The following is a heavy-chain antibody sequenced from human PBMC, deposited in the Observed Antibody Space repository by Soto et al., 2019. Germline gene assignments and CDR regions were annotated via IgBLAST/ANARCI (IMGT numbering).Heavy chain of an antibody. V-gene: IGHV3-30*03. J-gene: IGHJ4*02. CDR2: ISSDGSSK. Sequence: GGSLRLSCAASGFTFSDYLLHWVRQAPGKGLEWVAVISSDGSSKYYADSVKGRFTISRDNSKNMVYLQMNSLRAEDTAVYYCASQEYSSAWYAIYYWGQGTLVTVSS. D-gene: IGHD6-19*01. CDR3: ASQEYSSAWYAIYY. CDR1: GFTFSDYL.